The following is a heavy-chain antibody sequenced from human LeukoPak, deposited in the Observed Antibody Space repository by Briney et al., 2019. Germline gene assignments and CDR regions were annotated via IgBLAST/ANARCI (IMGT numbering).Heavy chain of an antibody. D-gene: IGHD3-10*01. CDR1: GFTFSSYG. J-gene: IGHJ4*02. V-gene: IGHV3-23*01. CDR3: AKVGTTMVRGVKLTLDYFDY. CDR2: ISGSGGST. Sequence: GGSLRLSCAASGFTFSSYGMSWVRQAPGKGLEWVSAISGSGGSTYYADSVKGRFTISRDNSKNTLYLQMNSLRAEDTAVYYCAKVGTTMVRGVKLTLDYFDYWGQGTLVTVSS.